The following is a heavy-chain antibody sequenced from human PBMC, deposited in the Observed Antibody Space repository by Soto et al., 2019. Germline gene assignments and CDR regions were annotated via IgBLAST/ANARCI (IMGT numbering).Heavy chain of an antibody. J-gene: IGHJ4*02. V-gene: IGHV4-30-4*01. CDR2: IFDSGTT. CDR3: ARGPSGDKVHY. CDR1: GGSITSDYSC. D-gene: IGHD7-27*01. Sequence: PSETLSLTCTVSGGSITSDYSCWSWIRQPPGEGLEWIGHIFDSGTTYTNPSLRSQVAISLDTSKNHFSLTPSSVTAADTAVYYCARGPSGDKVHYWGQGALVTVSS.